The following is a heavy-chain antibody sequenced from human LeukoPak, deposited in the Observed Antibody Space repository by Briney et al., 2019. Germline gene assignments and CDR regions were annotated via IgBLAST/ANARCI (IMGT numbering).Heavy chain of an antibody. CDR1: GGTFSSYA. J-gene: IGHJ6*02. D-gene: IGHD6-19*01. CDR2: IIPILGIA. CDR3: ASRSSGWYGDYYYGMDV. V-gene: IGHV1-69*04. Sequence: SVKVSCKASGGTFSSYAISWVRQAPGQGLEWMGRIIPILGIANYAQKFQGRVTITADKSTSTAYMELSSLRSEDTAVYYCASRSSGWYGDYYYGMDVWGQGTTVTVSS.